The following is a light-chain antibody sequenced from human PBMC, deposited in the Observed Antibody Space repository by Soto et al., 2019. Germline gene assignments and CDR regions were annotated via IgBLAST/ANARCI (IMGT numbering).Light chain of an antibody. CDR3: QQYNNSPEYT. J-gene: IGKJ2*01. V-gene: IGKV3-20*01. CDR2: GSS. CDR1: QSVSSSY. Sequence: EIVLTQSPGTLSLSPGERATLSCRASQSVSSSYLAWHQQKPGQAPRLLIYGSSNRATGIPDSFSGSGCGTDFTLTISRLEPEDFAAYFCQQYNNSPEYTFGQGTKLEIK.